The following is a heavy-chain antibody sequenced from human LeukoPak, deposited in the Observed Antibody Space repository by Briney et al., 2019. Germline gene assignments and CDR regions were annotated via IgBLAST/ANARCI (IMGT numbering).Heavy chain of an antibody. D-gene: IGHD3-22*01. CDR2: ISGYNGNT. V-gene: IGHV1-18*01. CDR3: ARRLTDSSGFYPYYYYGMDV. Sequence: ASVTVSCKTSGYTFTSYGISWVRQAPGQGLEGMGWISGYNGNTNYAQKFQGRVTMTTDTSTSTAYMELRSLRSDDTAVYYCARRLTDSSGFYPYYYYGMDVWGQGTTVTVSS. CDR1: GYTFTSYG. J-gene: IGHJ6*02.